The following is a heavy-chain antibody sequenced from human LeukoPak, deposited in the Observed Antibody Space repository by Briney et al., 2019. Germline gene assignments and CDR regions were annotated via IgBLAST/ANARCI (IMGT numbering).Heavy chain of an antibody. J-gene: IGHJ6*02. CDR3: ARGDGYCSGGSCYSRNYYYYGMDV. CDR1: GYTFTSYG. D-gene: IGHD2-15*01. V-gene: IGHV1-18*01. CDR2: ISAYNGNT. Sequence: ASVKVSCKASGYTFTSYGISWARQAPGQGLEWMGWISAYNGNTNYAQKLQGRVTMTTDTSTSTAYMELRSLRSDDTAVYYCARGDGYCSGGSCYSRNYYYYGMDVWGQGTTVTVSS.